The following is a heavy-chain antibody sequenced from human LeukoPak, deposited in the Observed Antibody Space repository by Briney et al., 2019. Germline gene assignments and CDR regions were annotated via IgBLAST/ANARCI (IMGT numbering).Heavy chain of an antibody. CDR1: GGSVNSGSYY. CDR3: ARAAYSGSYHSDY. Sequence: SETLSLTCAVSGGSVNSGSYYWNWIRQPPGKGLEWIGYIYYSGSTNYNPSLKSRVTISVDTSKNQFSLKLSSVTAADTAVYYCARAAYSGSYHSDYWGQGTLVTVSS. D-gene: IGHD1-26*01. J-gene: IGHJ4*02. CDR2: IYYSGST. V-gene: IGHV4-61*01.